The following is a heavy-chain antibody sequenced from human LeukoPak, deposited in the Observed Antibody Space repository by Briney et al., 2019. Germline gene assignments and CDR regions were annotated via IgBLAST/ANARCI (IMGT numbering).Heavy chain of an antibody. CDR1: GFTFSSYA. CDR3: ARDATYCAGGSCSRFDP. V-gene: IGHV3-48*04. D-gene: IGHD2-15*01. CDR2: ISGSGSTI. J-gene: IGHJ5*02. Sequence: PGGSLRLSCAASGFTFSSYAMSWVRQAPGKGLEWVSAISGSGSTIYYADSVKGRFTISRDNAKNSLYLQMNSLRAEDTALYYCARDATYCAGGSCSRFDPWGQGTLVTVSS.